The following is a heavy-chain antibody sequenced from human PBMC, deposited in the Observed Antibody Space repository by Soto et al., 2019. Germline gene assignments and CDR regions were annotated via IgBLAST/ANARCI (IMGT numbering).Heavy chain of an antibody. Sequence: GGSLRLSCVASGFVFNGAWMNWVRQAPGTGLEWVGRIKRGFIVAATDYAAPVKGRFTISRDDSKNTFYLQMESLKIEDTAMYWCATIAVSPPPPWGQGTLVTVSS. V-gene: IGHV3-15*07. D-gene: IGHD2-15*01. CDR2: IKRGFIVAAT. CDR1: GFVFNGAW. J-gene: IGHJ5*02. CDR3: ATIAVSPPPP.